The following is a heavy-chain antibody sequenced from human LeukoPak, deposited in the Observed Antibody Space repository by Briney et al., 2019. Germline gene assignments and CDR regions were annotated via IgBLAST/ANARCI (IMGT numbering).Heavy chain of an antibody. Sequence: SETLSLTCAVSGVSISSYYWSWIRQPPGKGLDWIGYISYSGSTNYNPSLKSRVTISVDTSKNQFSLKLSSVTAADTAVYYCARDHGSGWTWAYDYWGQGTLVTVSS. V-gene: IGHV4-59*01. CDR2: ISYSGST. D-gene: IGHD6-19*01. CDR3: ARDHGSGWTWAYDY. J-gene: IGHJ4*02. CDR1: GVSISSYY.